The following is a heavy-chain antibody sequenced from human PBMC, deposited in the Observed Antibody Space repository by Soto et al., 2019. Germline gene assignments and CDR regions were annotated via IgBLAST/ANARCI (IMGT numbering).Heavy chain of an antibody. J-gene: IGHJ4*02. V-gene: IGHV3-23*01. Sequence: EVQLLESGGGLVQPGGSLRLSCAASGFTFSSYAMTWVRQAPGKGLEWVSVISGTGGNTDYADSVKRRFTISRDNSKDSVYLQMNSMGAEDTAVYYCAKTYYYESSGHWCDYWGQGTLVTVSS. D-gene: IGHD3-22*01. CDR2: ISGTGGNT. CDR3: AKTYYYESSGHWCDY. CDR1: GFTFSSYA.